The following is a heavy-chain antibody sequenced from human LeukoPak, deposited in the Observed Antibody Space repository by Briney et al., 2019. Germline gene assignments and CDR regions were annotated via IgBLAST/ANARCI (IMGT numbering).Heavy chain of an antibody. CDR2: INWNGGST. J-gene: IGHJ6*03. V-gene: IGHV3-20*04. CDR1: GFTFDDYG. D-gene: IGHD3-10*01. Sequence: GGSLRLSCAASGFTFDDYGMSWVRQAPGKGLEWVSGINWNGGSTGYADSVKGRFTISRDNAKNSLYLQMNSLRAEDTALYYCVRAAPRRGDYYYYMDVWGKGTTVTVSS. CDR3: VRAAPRRGDYYYYMDV.